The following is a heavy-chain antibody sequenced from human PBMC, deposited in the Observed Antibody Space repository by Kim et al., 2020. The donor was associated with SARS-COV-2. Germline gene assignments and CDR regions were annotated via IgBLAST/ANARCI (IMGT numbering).Heavy chain of an antibody. V-gene: IGHV3-33*01. CDR2: IWYDGSNK. Sequence: GGSLRLSCAASGFTFSSYGMHWVRQAPGKGLEWVAVIWYDGSNKYYADSVKGRFTISRDNSKNTLYLQMNSLRAEDTAVYYCARVYGDYYYYYGMDVWGQGTTVTVSS. CDR3: ARVYGDYYYYYGMDV. D-gene: IGHD4-17*01. J-gene: IGHJ6*02. CDR1: GFTFSSYG.